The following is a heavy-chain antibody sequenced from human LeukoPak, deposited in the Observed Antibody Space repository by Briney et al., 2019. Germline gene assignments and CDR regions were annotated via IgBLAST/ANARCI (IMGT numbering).Heavy chain of an antibody. CDR3: ARGRYCSADICSGGDAFDI. Sequence: SETLSLTCTVSGGSINNYYWSWIRQPAGKGLERIGRIYTRGSTNYNPSLKSRVTMSVDTSKNQFSLKLGSVTAADTAVYYCARGRYCSADICSGGDAFDIWGQGTMVSVSS. D-gene: IGHD2-15*01. V-gene: IGHV4-4*07. J-gene: IGHJ3*02. CDR2: IYTRGST. CDR1: GGSINNYY.